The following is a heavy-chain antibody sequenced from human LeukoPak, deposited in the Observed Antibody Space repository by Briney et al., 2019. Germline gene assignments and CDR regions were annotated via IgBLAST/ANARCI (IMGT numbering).Heavy chain of an antibody. CDR1: GFTFSTYS. CDR3: ARLDSSGWYDYYYYYMDV. J-gene: IGHJ6*03. Sequence: PGGSLRLSCAASGFTFSTYSMNWVRQAPGKGLEWASYISSSSSTIYYADSVKGRFTISRDNAKNSLYLQMNSLRAEDTAVYYCARLDSSGWYDYYYYYMDVWGKGTTVTVSS. D-gene: IGHD6-19*01. V-gene: IGHV3-48*01. CDR2: ISSSSSTI.